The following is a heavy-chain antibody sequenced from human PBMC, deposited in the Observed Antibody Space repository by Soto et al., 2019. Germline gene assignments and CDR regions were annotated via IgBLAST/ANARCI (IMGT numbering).Heavy chain of an antibody. J-gene: IGHJ4*02. CDR2: INSDGSST. CDR3: AREDDGDYAGVFGY. D-gene: IGHD4-17*01. V-gene: IGHV3-74*01. Sequence: EVQLVESGGGLVQPGGSLRLSCAASGFTFSSYWMHWVRQAPGKGLVWVSRINSDGSSTSYADSVKGRFTISRDNAKNTLYLQMNSLRAEDTAVYYCAREDDGDYAGVFGYWGQGTLVTVSS. CDR1: GFTFSSYW.